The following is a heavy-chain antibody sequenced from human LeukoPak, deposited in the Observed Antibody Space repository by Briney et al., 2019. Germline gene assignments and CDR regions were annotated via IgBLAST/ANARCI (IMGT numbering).Heavy chain of an antibody. CDR1: GGSISSGGYS. CDR3: ASSVLRYFDWLFALDY. CDR2: IYHSGST. Sequence: SETLSLTCAVSGGSISSGGYSWSWIRQPPGKGLEWIGYIYHSGSTYYNPSLKSRVTISVDRSKNQFSLKLSSVTAADTAVYYCASSVLRYFDWLFALDYWGQGTLVTVSS. J-gene: IGHJ4*02. D-gene: IGHD3-9*01. V-gene: IGHV4-30-2*01.